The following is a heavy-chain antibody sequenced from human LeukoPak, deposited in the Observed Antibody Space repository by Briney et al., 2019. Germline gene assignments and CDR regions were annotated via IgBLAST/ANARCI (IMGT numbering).Heavy chain of an antibody. Sequence: PSEPLSLPCTVSGHSISSSSYYWGWIRQTPGKGLERFGNIYYSGSTSYNPSLKGRVTISVDTSKNHFSLKLSSVTAADTAVFYCARYDAYNSGWYDYWGQGTLVTVSS. V-gene: IGHV4-39*02. CDR3: ARYDAYNSGWYDY. CDR1: GHSISSSSYY. D-gene: IGHD6-19*01. CDR2: IYYSGST. J-gene: IGHJ4*02.